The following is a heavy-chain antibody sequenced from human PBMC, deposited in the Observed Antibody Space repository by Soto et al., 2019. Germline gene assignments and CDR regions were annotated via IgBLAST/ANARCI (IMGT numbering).Heavy chain of an antibody. D-gene: IGHD3-10*01. J-gene: IGHJ3*02. V-gene: IGHV4-30-4*01. Sequence: QVQLQESGPGLVKPSQTLSLTCTVSGGSISSGDYYWSWIRQPPGKGLEWIGYIYYSGSTYYNPSLKSRVTISVDTSKNQFSLKLSSVTAADTAVYYCARPRRSLWFGELLYPGRDDAFDIWGQGTMVTVSS. CDR2: IYYSGST. CDR1: GGSISSGDYY. CDR3: ARPRRSLWFGELLYPGRDDAFDI.